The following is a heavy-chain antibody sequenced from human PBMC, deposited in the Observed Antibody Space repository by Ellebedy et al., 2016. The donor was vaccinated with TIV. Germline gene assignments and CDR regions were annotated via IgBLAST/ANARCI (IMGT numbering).Heavy chain of an antibody. CDR1: GFSFRDYY. CDR3: ARNRNNFDANGYWNY. J-gene: IGHJ4*02. D-gene: IGHD5-24*01. V-gene: IGHV3-11*01. Sequence: LSLTCAASGFSFRDYYMSWIRQAPGKGLECVAYINHDGAIKYYADAVRGRFTVSRDNAENSLHLQMNSLRAEDTAVYYCARNRNNFDANGYWNYWGPGAQVTVSS. CDR2: INHDGAIK.